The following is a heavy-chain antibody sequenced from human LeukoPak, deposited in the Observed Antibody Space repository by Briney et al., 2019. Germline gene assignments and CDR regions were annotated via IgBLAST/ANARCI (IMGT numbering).Heavy chain of an antibody. Sequence: SETLSLTCTVSGGSIRTYYWSWIRQPPGKGLEWIGSICYSGSTYYNPSLKSRVTISVDTSKNQFSLKLSSVTAADTAVYYCARRPKTPGKTIFDYWGQGTLVTVSS. CDR3: ARRPKTPGKTIFDY. J-gene: IGHJ4*02. CDR2: ICYSGST. V-gene: IGHV4-39*01. D-gene: IGHD3-10*01. CDR1: GGSIRTYY.